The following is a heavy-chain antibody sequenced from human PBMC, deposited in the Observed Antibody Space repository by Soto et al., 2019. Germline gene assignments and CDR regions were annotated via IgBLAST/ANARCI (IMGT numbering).Heavy chain of an antibody. V-gene: IGHV5-51*01. CDR3: ARLGGYCSGGSCNSYYYGMDV. D-gene: IGHD2-15*01. Sequence: GESLKISCKGSGYSFTSYWIGWVRQMPGKGLEWMGIIYPGDADTIYSPSFQGQVTISADKSISTAYLQWRSLKSSDTAKYYCARLGGYCSGGSCNSYYYGMDVWGQGTTVTVSS. CDR2: IYPGDADT. J-gene: IGHJ6*02. CDR1: GYSFTSYW.